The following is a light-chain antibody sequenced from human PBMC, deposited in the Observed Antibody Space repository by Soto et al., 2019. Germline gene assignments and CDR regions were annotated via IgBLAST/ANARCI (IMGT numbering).Light chain of an antibody. CDR2: SNI. CDR3: AAWDNSLNGRV. J-gene: IGLJ3*02. V-gene: IGLV1-47*02. CDR1: NSNSGSNY. Sequence: QSVLTQPPSASGTPGQRVTISCSGSNSNSGSNYVYWYQQFPGTAPKLLIYSNIQRPSGGPARFSGSKSGTTAYLAISGLGSEDEADYYYAAWDNSLNGRVFGGGTKLTVL.